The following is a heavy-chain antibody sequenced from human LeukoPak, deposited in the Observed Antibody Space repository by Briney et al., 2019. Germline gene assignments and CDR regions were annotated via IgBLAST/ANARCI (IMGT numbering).Heavy chain of an antibody. J-gene: IGHJ6*03. CDR2: INDSGST. CDR1: GESFSGYY. CDR3: ARDKRVAVAGTYIYYYYMDV. D-gene: IGHD6-19*01. V-gene: IGHV4-34*10. Sequence: PSETLSLTCAVYGESFSGYYWSWIRQPPGKGLEWIGEINDSGSTNYNPSLKSRVTMSVDTSKNQFSLKLSSVTAADTAVYYCARDKRVAVAGTYIYYYYMDVWGNGTTVTISS.